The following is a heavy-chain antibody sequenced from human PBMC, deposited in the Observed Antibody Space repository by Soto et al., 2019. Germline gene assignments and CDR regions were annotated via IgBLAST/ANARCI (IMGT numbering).Heavy chain of an antibody. D-gene: IGHD1-1*01. V-gene: IGHV1-69*12. Sequence: QVQLVQSGAEVKKPGSSVKVSCKASGGTFSSYAISWVRQAPGQGLEWMGGIIPILGTANYAQKFQGRITITADDSTSTAYMELSSLRSEDTAVYYFAGRSPLEATHYYCGMDVWGQGTTVTVSS. CDR1: GGTFSSYA. J-gene: IGHJ6*02. CDR3: AGRSPLEATHYYCGMDV. CDR2: IIPILGTA.